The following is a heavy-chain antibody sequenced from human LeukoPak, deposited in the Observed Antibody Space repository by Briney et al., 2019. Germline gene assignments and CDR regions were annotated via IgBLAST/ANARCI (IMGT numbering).Heavy chain of an antibody. CDR1: GFTFSSYS. CDR2: ISSSSSYI. Sequence: PGGSLRLPCAASGFTFSSYSMNWVRQAPGKGLEWVSSISSSSSYIYYADSVKGRFTISRDNAKNSLYLQMNSLRAEDTAVYYCARGDRRYSSTFDYWGQGTLVTVSS. CDR3: ARGDRRYSSTFDY. J-gene: IGHJ4*02. D-gene: IGHD6-19*01. V-gene: IGHV3-21*01.